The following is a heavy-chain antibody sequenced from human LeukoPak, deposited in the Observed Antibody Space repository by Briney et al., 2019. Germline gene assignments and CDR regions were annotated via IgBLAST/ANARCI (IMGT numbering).Heavy chain of an antibody. CDR3: ARHGRRGVIMGRQNWFDP. V-gene: IGHV4-34*01. CDR1: GGSFSGYY. CDR2: INHSGST. D-gene: IGHD3-10*01. J-gene: IGHJ5*02. Sequence: SETLSLTCAVYGGSFSGYYWSWIRQPPGKGLEWIGEINHSGSTNYNPSLKSRVTISVDTSKNQFSLKLSSVTAADTAVYYCARHGRRGVIMGRQNWFDPWGQGTLVTVSS.